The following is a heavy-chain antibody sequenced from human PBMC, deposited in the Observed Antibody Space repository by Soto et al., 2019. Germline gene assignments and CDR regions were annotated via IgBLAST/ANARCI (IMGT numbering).Heavy chain of an antibody. V-gene: IGHV1-46*01. D-gene: IGHD3-10*01. CDR2: INPSGGGT. Sequence: ASVKVSCKASGYTFTSYYMHWVRQAPGQGLEWMGLINPSGGGTSYAQKFQGGVTMTRDTSTSTVCMELSSLRSEDTAVYYCARDQGAFYYGSDYCYGMDVWGQGTTVTVS. CDR1: GYTFTSYY. J-gene: IGHJ6*02. CDR3: ARDQGAFYYGSDYCYGMDV.